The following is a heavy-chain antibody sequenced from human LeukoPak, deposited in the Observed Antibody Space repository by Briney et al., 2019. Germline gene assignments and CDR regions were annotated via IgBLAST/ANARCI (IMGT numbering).Heavy chain of an antibody. V-gene: IGHV4-34*01. Sequence: SETLSLTCTVSSGSFSGYLWSWIRQPPGKGLEWIGEINYNGEDTNYNPSLKSRVTLSVDRSTNQFSLKLSSVTAADTAVYYCARHPVSWFDPWGQGTLVTVSS. CDR2: INYNGEDT. CDR1: SGSFSGYL. CDR3: ARHPVSWFDP. J-gene: IGHJ5*02.